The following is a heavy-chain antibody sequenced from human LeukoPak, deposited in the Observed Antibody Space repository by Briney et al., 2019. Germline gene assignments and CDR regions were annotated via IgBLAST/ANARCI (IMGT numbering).Heavy chain of an antibody. CDR3: AREASSDYINYYYYYGMDV. V-gene: IGHV1-46*01. Sequence: GASVKVSCKASGYTFTSYYMHWVRQAPGQGLEWMGIINPSGGSTSYAQKFQGRVTMTRDTSTSTVYMELSSLRYEDTAVYYCAREASSDYINYYYYYGMDVWGQGTTVTVSS. CDR2: INPSGGST. CDR1: GYTFTSYY. D-gene: IGHD3-22*01. J-gene: IGHJ6*02.